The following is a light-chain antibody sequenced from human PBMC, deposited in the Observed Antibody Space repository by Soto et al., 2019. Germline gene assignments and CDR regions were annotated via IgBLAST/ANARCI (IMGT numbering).Light chain of an antibody. V-gene: IGLV2-14*01. CDR1: GSDIGRSDF. Sequence: QSALTQPASVSGSPGQSIIISCTGTGSDIGRSDFVSWFQQLPGSVPKRVIYEVTGRPSGTSDRFSGSKSGNTASLTISGLQPEDEADYYCISCTSVNIRCVFGTGTKVTVL. J-gene: IGLJ1*01. CDR3: ISCTSVNIRCV. CDR2: EVT.